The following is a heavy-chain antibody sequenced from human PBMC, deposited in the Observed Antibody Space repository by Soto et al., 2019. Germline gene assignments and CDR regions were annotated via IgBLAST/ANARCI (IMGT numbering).Heavy chain of an antibody. Sequence: GESLKISCKGSGYSFTSYWIGWVRQMPGKGLEWMGIIYPGDSDTRYSPSFQGQVTISADKSISTAYLQWSSLKASDTAMYYCARLPSTTVVTREYFQHWGQGTLVTVSS. V-gene: IGHV5-51*01. CDR2: IYPGDSDT. D-gene: IGHD4-17*01. J-gene: IGHJ1*01. CDR1: GYSFTSYW. CDR3: ARLPSTTVVTREYFQH.